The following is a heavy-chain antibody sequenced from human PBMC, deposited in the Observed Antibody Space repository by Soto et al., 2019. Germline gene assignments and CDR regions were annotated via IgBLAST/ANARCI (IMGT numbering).Heavy chain of an antibody. D-gene: IGHD3-9*01. Sequence: QLQLQESGSGLVKPSQTLSLTCAVSGGSISSGDSSWSWIRQPPGKGLEWIGKIYHSGSTYYNPSLKSRVTISLDRSKNHFSLKMSSVTAADTAVYYCARRVRYFDWLSYGMDVWGQGTTVTVSS. J-gene: IGHJ6*02. V-gene: IGHV4-30-2*01. CDR1: GGSISSGDSS. CDR2: IYHSGST. CDR3: ARRVRYFDWLSYGMDV.